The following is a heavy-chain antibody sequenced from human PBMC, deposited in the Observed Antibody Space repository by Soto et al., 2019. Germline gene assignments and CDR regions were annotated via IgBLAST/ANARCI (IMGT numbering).Heavy chain of an antibody. CDR1: GFTFSSYW. D-gene: IGHD3-22*01. Sequence: GSLRLSCAASGFTFSSYWMSWVRQAPGKGLEWVANIKQDGSEKYYVDSVKGRFTISRDNAKNSLYLQMNSLRAEDTAVYYCAREAANYYDSSGPPDYWGQGTLVTVSS. CDR2: IKQDGSEK. V-gene: IGHV3-7*03. CDR3: AREAANYYDSSGPPDY. J-gene: IGHJ4*02.